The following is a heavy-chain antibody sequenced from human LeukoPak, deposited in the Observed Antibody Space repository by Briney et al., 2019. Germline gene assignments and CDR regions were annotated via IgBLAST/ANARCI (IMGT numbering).Heavy chain of an antibody. CDR3: AKEGHSYGYWVRYFDY. CDR2: ISGSGGST. J-gene: IGHJ4*02. V-gene: IGHV3-23*01. Sequence: GGSLGLSCAASGFTFSSYAMSWVRQAPGKGLEWVSAISGSGGSTYYADSVKGRFTISRDNSKNTLYLQMNSLRAEDTAVYYCAKEGHSYGYWVRYFDYWGQGTLVTVSS. D-gene: IGHD5-18*01. CDR1: GFTFSSYA.